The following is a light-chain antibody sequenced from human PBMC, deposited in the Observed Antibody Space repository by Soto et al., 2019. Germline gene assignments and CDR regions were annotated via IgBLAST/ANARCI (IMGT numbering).Light chain of an antibody. J-gene: IGKJ5*01. Sequence: VLTQSPATLSLSPGERATLSCRASQSIHTSLAWYQQKPGQPPRVVVYDSTLSANGVPDRFGGSRSGTEFTLTIHHLEPEDFAVYYCQQRTVWPPITFGQGTRWRL. CDR3: QQRTVWPPIT. CDR2: DST. CDR1: QSIHTS. V-gene: IGKV3-11*01.